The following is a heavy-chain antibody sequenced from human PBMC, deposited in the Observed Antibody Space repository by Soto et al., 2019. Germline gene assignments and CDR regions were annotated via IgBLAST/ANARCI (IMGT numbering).Heavy chain of an antibody. CDR2: IIPILGIA. J-gene: IGHJ3*02. V-gene: IGHV1-69*08. D-gene: IGHD2-2*03. Sequence: QVQLVQSGAEVKKPGSSVKVSCKASGGTFSSYTISWVRQAPGQGLEWMGRIIPILGIANYAQKFQGIVTITAAKSTSTANMELSSLRYEDTAVYYCARERMDIVVVRAANDAFDIWGQGTMVTVSS. CDR1: GGTFSSYT. CDR3: ARERMDIVVVRAANDAFDI.